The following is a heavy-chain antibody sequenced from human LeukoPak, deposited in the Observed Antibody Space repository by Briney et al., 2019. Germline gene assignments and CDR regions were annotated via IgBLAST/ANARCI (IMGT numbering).Heavy chain of an antibody. CDR2: IRYDGSNK. V-gene: IGHV3-30*02. CDR1: GFTFSSYG. J-gene: IGHJ4*02. Sequence: GGSLRLSCAASGFTFSSYGIHWVRQASGKGLEWVSFIRYDGSNKYYADSAKGRFTISRDNSKNTLYLQMNSLRAEDTAVYYCAKACYGDYCYFDYWGQGTLVTVSS. CDR3: AKACYGDYCYFDY. D-gene: IGHD4-17*01.